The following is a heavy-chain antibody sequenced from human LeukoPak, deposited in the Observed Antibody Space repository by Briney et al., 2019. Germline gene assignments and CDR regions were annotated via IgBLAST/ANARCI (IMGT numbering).Heavy chain of an antibody. CDR2: ISSSGSTI. Sequence: GGSLRLSCAASGFTFSSYEMNWVRQATGKGLEGVSYISSSGSTIYYADSVRGRFTIYRDNAKNSLYMQMNSLRAEDTAVYYCAELGITMIGGVWGKGTPVTISS. D-gene: IGHD3-10*02. CDR1: GFTFSSYE. V-gene: IGHV3-48*03. CDR3: AELGITMIGGV. J-gene: IGHJ6*04.